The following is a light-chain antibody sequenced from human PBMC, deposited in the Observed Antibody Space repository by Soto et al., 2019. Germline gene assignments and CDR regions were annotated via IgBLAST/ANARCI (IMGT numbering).Light chain of an antibody. CDR2: EVS. CDR1: SSDVGGYNY. Sequence: QSVLTQPASVSGSPGQSITISCTGTSSDVGGYNYVSWYQQHPGKAPKLMIYEVSNRPSGVSNRFSGSKSGNTASLTISGLQAEDEADYYCQSYDSTLSARNVFGTGTKLTVL. J-gene: IGLJ1*01. CDR3: QSYDSTLSARNV. V-gene: IGLV2-14*01.